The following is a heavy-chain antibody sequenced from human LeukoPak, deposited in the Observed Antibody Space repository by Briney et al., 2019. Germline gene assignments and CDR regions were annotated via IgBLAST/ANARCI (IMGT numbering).Heavy chain of an antibody. CDR3: ASSGDQAFDY. J-gene: IGHJ4*02. CDR2: VNPNSGGT. CDR1: GGTFSSYA. Sequence: GASVKVSCKASGGTFSSYAISWVRQAPGQGLEWMGWVNPNSGGTNYAQNFQGRVTMTRDTSINTAYMELSRLRSDDTAVYYCASSGDQAFDYWGQGTLVTVSS. D-gene: IGHD5-12*01. V-gene: IGHV1-2*02.